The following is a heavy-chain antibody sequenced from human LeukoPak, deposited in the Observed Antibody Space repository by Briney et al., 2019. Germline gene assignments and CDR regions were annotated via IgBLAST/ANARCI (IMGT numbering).Heavy chain of an antibody. CDR2: IYTSGST. CDR1: GGSISSYY. Sequence: PSETLSLTCTVSGGSISSYYWSWIRQPAGKGLEWIGRIYTSGSTSYNPSLKSRVTMSVDTSKNQFSLKLSSVTAADTAVYYCARDYGDIPPDWYYDLWGRGTLVTVSS. D-gene: IGHD4-17*01. J-gene: IGHJ2*01. V-gene: IGHV4-4*07. CDR3: ARDYGDIPPDWYYDL.